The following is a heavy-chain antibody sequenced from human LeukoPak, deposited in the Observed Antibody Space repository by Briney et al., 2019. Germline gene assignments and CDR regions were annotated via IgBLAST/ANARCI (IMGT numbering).Heavy chain of an antibody. CDR2: INHSGST. Sequence: NSSETLSLTCAVYGGSFSGYYWTWIRQPPGKGLEWIGEINHSGSTNYNPSLKSRVTISVDTSKNQFSLKLSSVTAADTAVYYCARGYCSGGSCHRGHWFDPWGQGTLVTVSS. D-gene: IGHD2-15*01. J-gene: IGHJ5*02. CDR1: GGSFSGYY. CDR3: ARGYCSGGSCHRGHWFDP. V-gene: IGHV4-34*01.